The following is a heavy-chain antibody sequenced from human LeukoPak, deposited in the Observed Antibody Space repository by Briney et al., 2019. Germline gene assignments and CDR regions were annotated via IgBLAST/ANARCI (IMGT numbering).Heavy chain of an antibody. CDR3: ARDIFPDSSGYYY. Sequence: GGSLRLSCAASGFSFRNYWMSWVRQAPGKGLEWVANIKQDGNKKYYMDSVKGRSTISGDNAKNSVYLQMSSLRAEDTAVYYCARDIFPDSSGYYYWGQGTLVTVSS. V-gene: IGHV3-7*01. CDR1: GFSFRNYW. D-gene: IGHD3-22*01. J-gene: IGHJ4*02. CDR2: IKQDGNKK.